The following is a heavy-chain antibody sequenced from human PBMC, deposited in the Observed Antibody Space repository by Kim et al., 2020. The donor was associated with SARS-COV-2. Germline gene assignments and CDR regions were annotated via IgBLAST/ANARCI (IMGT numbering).Heavy chain of an antibody. CDR3: ARDRWGGGSYYSAIDY. J-gene: IGHJ4*02. D-gene: IGHD1-26*01. V-gene: IGHV3-48*03. Sequence: SVKGRFTISRDNAKNSLYLQMNSLRAEDTAVYYCARDRWGGGSYYSAIDYWGQGTLVTVSS.